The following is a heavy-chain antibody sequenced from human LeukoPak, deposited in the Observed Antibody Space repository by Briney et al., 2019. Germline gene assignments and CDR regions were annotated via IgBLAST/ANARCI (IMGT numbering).Heavy chain of an antibody. CDR1: GYTFTGYY. J-gene: IGHJ4*02. CDR3: ARESVTTKDY. D-gene: IGHD4-17*01. CDR2: INPSSGGT. Sequence: ASAKVSCKASGYTFTGYYMHWVRQAPGQGLEWMGRINPSSGGTNYAQKFQGRVTMTRDTSISTAYMELSRLRSDDTAVYYCARESVTTKDYWGRGTLVTVSS. V-gene: IGHV1-2*06.